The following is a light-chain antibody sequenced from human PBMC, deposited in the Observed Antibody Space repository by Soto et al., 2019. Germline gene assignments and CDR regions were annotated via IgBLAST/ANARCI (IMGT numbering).Light chain of an antibody. V-gene: IGKV3-15*01. J-gene: IGKJ5*01. Sequence: EIVMTQSPASLSVSPGERVTLSCRASQSVSSCLAWYQHKPGQPPRLLIYGASTRATGIPARFSGSGSGTDFTLTISSLQSEDFAVNFCQQCSDWPLFTFGQGTRLEIK. CDR2: GAS. CDR3: QQCSDWPLFT. CDR1: QSVSSC.